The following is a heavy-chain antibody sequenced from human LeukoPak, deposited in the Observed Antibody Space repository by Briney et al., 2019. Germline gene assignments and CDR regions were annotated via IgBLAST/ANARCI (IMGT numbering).Heavy chain of an antibody. D-gene: IGHD6-6*01. V-gene: IGHV3-49*04. CDR2: IRSKAYGGTT. J-gene: IGHJ4*02. CDR3: TRDTSIAARPDFDY. CDR1: GFTFGDYA. Sequence: PGGSLRLSCTASGFTFGDYAMSWVRQAPGKGLEGVGFIRSKAYGGTTEYAACVKGRFTISRDDSKSIAYLQMNSLKTEDTAVYYCTRDTSIAARPDFDYWGQGTLVTVSS.